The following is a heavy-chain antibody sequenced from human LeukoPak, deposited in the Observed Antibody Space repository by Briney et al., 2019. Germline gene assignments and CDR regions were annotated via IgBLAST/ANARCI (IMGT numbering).Heavy chain of an antibody. J-gene: IGHJ3*02. CDR3: ARVPEPASWLRGFDI. CDR2: IIPIFGTA. D-gene: IGHD1-14*01. CDR1: GGTFSSYA. Sequence: ASMKVSCKASGGTFSSYAISWVRQAPGQGLERMGGIIPIFGTANYAQKFQGRVTMTRDTSTSTVYMQLSSLRSEDTAVYYCARVPEPASWLRGFDIWGQGTMVTVSS. V-gene: IGHV1-69*05.